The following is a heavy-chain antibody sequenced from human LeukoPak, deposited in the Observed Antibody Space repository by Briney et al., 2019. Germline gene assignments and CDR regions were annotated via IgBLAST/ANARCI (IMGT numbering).Heavy chain of an antibody. D-gene: IGHD5-18*01. V-gene: IGHV4-34*01. CDR1: GGSFIGYY. Sequence: SETLSLTCAVYGGSFIGYYWSSIRQPPGKGLEWIGEINHSGSTNYNASLKSRVTVSVDSSKNQFSLRLSSVTAADTAVYYCAPLWDIEHSDGYRKWFDPWGQGTRLTVSS. J-gene: IGHJ5*02. CDR3: APLWDIEHSDGYRKWFDP. CDR2: INHSGST.